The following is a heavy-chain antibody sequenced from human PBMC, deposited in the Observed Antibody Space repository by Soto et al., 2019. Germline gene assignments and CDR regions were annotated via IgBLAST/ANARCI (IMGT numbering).Heavy chain of an antibody. D-gene: IGHD2-21*01. Sequence: SLRLSGAASGFTISTFAMTWVRQAPGKGLEGVSGVTGSGGQTHYADSVKGRFTISKDNSRNILYLQMSNLRDEDTALYYCAKDAVYKDGLWLMDSWGQGTLVTVSS. CDR1: GFTISTFA. J-gene: IGHJ5*02. CDR2: VTGSGGQT. V-gene: IGHV3-23*01. CDR3: AKDAVYKDGLWLMDS.